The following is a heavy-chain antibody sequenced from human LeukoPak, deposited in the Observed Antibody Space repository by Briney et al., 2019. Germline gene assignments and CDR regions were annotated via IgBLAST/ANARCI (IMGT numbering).Heavy chain of an antibody. CDR2: INPGGSSK. Sequence: PGGSLRLSCAASGFTFSSYWMYWVRQVPGKGLVWVARINPGGSSKTYADSVKGRFTISRDNAKNTLYLQMGSLRAEDTGVYYCARSNQADDYWGQGTLVTVSS. J-gene: IGHJ4*02. CDR1: GFTFSSYW. D-gene: IGHD1-14*01. V-gene: IGHV3-74*01. CDR3: ARSNQADDY.